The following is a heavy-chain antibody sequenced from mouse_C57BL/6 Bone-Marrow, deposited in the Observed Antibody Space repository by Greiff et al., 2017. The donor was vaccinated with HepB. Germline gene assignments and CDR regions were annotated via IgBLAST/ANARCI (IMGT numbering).Heavy chain of an antibody. CDR1: GFTFSSYG. J-gene: IGHJ4*01. Sequence: VQLKESGGDLVKPGGSLKLSCAASGFTFSSYGMSWVRQTPDKRLEWVATISSGGSYTYYPDSVKGRFTISRDNAKNTLYLQMSSLKSEDTAMYYCARHVSNYGYAMDYWGQGTSVTVSS. D-gene: IGHD2-5*01. V-gene: IGHV5-6*01. CDR3: ARHVSNYGYAMDY. CDR2: ISSGGSYT.